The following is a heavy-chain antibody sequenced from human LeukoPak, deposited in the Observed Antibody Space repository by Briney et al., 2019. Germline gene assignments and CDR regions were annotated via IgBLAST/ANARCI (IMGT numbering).Heavy chain of an antibody. CDR1: GFTFSSYS. CDR3: ARAAIAAAGTYWFDP. D-gene: IGHD6-13*01. V-gene: IGHV3-48*04. Sequence: GGSLRLSCAASGFTFSSYSMNWVRQAPGKGLEGVSYISSSSSTIYYADSVKGRFTISRDNAKNSLYLQMNSLRAEDTAVYYCARAAIAAAGTYWFDPWGQGTLVTVSS. J-gene: IGHJ5*02. CDR2: ISSSSSTI.